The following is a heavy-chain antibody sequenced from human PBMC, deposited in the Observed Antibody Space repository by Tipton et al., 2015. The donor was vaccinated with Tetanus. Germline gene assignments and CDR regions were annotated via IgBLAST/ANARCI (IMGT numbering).Heavy chain of an antibody. J-gene: IGHJ2*01. CDR2: IYTSGST. CDR3: ARDFSSNRSYWYFDL. CDR1: GGSISSYY. D-gene: IGHD6-13*01. Sequence: TLSLTCTVSGGSISSYYWSWIRQPAGKGLEWIGRIYTSGSTNYNPSPKSRVTMSVDTSKNQFSLKLSSVTAADTAVYYCARDFSSNRSYWYFDLWGRGTLVTVSS. V-gene: IGHV4-4*07.